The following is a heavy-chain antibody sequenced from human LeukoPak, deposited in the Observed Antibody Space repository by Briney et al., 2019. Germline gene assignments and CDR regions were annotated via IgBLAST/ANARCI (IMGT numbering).Heavy chain of an antibody. CDR1: RGSISSSSYY. CDR3: ARQDYGDYGLSYFDY. CDR2: IYYTGST. D-gene: IGHD4-17*01. V-gene: IGHV4-39*01. Sequence: SETLSLTCTVSRGSISSSSYYWGWIRQSPGKGLEWIGSIYYTGSTYYNPSLKSRLTISVDTSKNQFSLKLSSVTAADTAVYYCARQDYGDYGLSYFDYWGQGTLVTVSS. J-gene: IGHJ4*02.